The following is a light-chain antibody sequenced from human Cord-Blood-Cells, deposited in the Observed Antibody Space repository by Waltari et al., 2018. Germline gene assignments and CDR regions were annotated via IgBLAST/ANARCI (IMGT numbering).Light chain of an antibody. V-gene: IGLV2-23*02. J-gene: IGLJ3*02. CDR2: DVS. CDR3: CSYAGSSTWV. CDR1: SSDVGRYNL. Sequence: QSALTQPASVSGSPGQSLTISCTGTSSDVGRYNLVSWYQQHPGKAPKLMIYDVSKRPSGVSNRFSGSKSGNTASLTISGLQAEDEADYYCCSYAGSSTWVFGGGTKLTVL.